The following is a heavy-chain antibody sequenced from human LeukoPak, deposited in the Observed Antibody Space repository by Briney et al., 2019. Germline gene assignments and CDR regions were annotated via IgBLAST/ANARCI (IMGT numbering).Heavy chain of an antibody. CDR2: ISGSGSAI. CDR3: ARSHGDSDYYDY. D-gene: IGHD4-17*01. Sequence: PGGSLRLSRAASRFIFSSYDTSWVRQAPGKGLEWISYISGSGSAIYYADSVKGRFTISRDNAKNSLSLQMNSLRPEDTAVYYCARSHGDSDYYDYWGQGTLVTVSS. V-gene: IGHV3-48*03. J-gene: IGHJ4*02. CDR1: RFIFSSYD.